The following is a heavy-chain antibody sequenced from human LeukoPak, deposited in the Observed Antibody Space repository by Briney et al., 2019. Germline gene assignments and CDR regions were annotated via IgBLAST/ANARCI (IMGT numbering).Heavy chain of an antibody. J-gene: IGHJ4*02. CDR2: ISDDGRNK. D-gene: IGHD4-17*01. Sequence: GGSLRLSCAASGFSFISYGMHWVRQAPGKGLEWVGVISDDGRNKNYADSVKGRFTISRDNSKDTLYLQMNGLRDENTAVYYCAKRPSDYGDYVTYFDYWGQGTLATVSS. CDR1: GFSFISYG. CDR3: AKRPSDYGDYVTYFDY. V-gene: IGHV3-30*18.